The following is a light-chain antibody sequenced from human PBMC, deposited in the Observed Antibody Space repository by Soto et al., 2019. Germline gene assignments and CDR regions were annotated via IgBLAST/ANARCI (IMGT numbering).Light chain of an antibody. J-gene: IGKJ1*01. Sequence: DIQMTQSPSTLSASVGDRVSITCRASQSISNLLAWYQQKPGKAPKLLIYKASSLESGVPSRFSGSVSGTEFTLTISSLQPDDFATYYCQQHNTYSRTFGQGTKV. CDR2: KAS. CDR3: QQHNTYSRT. CDR1: QSISNL. V-gene: IGKV1-5*03.